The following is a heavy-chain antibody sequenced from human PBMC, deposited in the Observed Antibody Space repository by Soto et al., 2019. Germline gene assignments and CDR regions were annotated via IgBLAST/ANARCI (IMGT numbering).Heavy chain of an antibody. CDR1: GYTFTSYD. CDR2: MNPNSGNT. Sequence: QVQLVQSGAEVKKPGASVKVSCKASGYTFTSYDINWVRQATGQGLEWMGWMNPNSGNTGYAQKCQGRVTMTRNTSISTAYMELSNLRAEDPAVYYCARESQWVIDYWGQGTLVTVSS. V-gene: IGHV1-8*01. D-gene: IGHD6-19*01. CDR3: ARESQWVIDY. J-gene: IGHJ4*02.